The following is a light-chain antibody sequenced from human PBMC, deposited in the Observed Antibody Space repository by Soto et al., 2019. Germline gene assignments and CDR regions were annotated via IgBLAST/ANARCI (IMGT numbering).Light chain of an antibody. V-gene: IGKV3-15*01. Sequence: EIVMTQSPATLSVSPGERATLSCRASQNVNSNLAWYQQKPGQAPRLLIYAASTRATGIPARFSGSGSGTEFTLTISSLQSADFAVYYCQQYNNWPPRIRQYTFGQGTKLEIK. J-gene: IGKJ2*01. CDR3: QQYNNWPPRIRQYT. CDR2: AAS. CDR1: QNVNSN.